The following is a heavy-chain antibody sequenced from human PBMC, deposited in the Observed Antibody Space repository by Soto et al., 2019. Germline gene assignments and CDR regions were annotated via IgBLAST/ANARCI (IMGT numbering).Heavy chain of an antibody. D-gene: IGHD3-10*01. Sequence: EVQLAESGGGMVQPGGSLRLSCVASGFTFSSYDMHWVRQAPGKGLEYVSSISSNGGTTYYGNSVKGRFTISRDNSKNTLYLQMRSLRAEDMAVYYCVRRVSGNHDYWGQGTLVTVSS. CDR3: VRRVSGNHDY. J-gene: IGHJ4*02. CDR2: ISSNGGTT. CDR1: GFTFSSYD. V-gene: IGHV3-64*01.